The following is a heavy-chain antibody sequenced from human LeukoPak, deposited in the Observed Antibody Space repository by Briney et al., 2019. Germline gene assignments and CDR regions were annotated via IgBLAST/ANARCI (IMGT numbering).Heavy chain of an antibody. Sequence: SETLSLTCAVYGGSFSGYYWSWIRQPPGKGLEWIREINHSGSTNYNPSLKSRVTISVDTSKNQFSLKLRSVSAADTAVYYCARRRVVVVAATVPSLKRYWYFDLGDRGTLVSVSS. J-gene: IGHJ2*01. V-gene: IGHV4-34*01. CDR2: INHSGST. D-gene: IGHD2-15*01. CDR1: GGSFSGYY. CDR3: ARRRVVVVAATVPSLKRYWYFDL.